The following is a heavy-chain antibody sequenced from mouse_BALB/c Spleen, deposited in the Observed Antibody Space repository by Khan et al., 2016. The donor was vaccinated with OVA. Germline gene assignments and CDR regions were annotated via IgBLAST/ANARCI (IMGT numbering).Heavy chain of an antibody. CDR1: GYTFTSYY. CDR3: ARGGGNYPSYAMDY. J-gene: IGHJ4*01. CDR2: IYPGNVNT. V-gene: IGHV1S56*01. D-gene: IGHD2-1*01. Sequence: QVQLKQSGPELVKPGASVRISCKASGYTFTSYYIHWVKQRPGQGLEWIGWIYPGNVNTDYNEKFKGKATLTADKSSSPAYLQLSSLTSEDSAVYVCARGGGNYPSYAMDYWGQGTSVTVAS.